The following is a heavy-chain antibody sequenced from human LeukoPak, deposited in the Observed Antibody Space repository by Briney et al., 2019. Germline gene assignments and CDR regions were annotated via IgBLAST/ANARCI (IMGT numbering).Heavy chain of an antibody. Sequence: GGSLRLSCAASGVTFSSYAMTWVRQAPGKGLEWVSTNPGSAAGTYYADSVKGRFTISRDNSKNTLYLQMNSLRPEDTAVYYCAKNRARASYDYWGQGTLVTVSS. CDR1: GVTFSSYA. CDR2: NPGSAAGT. V-gene: IGHV3-23*01. CDR3: AKNRARASYDY. J-gene: IGHJ4*02. D-gene: IGHD3-10*01.